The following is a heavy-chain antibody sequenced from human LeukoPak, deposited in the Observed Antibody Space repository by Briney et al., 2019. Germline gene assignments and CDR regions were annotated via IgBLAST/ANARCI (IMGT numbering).Heavy chain of an antibody. Sequence: SETLSLTCAVYGGSITGCYWSWIRQTPGRGLEWVGEIHYTGATSYNPSLKSRATISTDTSKNQFSLRLSSVTAADTAVYYCARGNILTGYCFDFWGQGALVTVSS. V-gene: IGHV4-34*01. D-gene: IGHD3-9*01. J-gene: IGHJ4*02. CDR3: ARGNILTGYCFDF. CDR1: GGSITGCY. CDR2: IHYTGAT.